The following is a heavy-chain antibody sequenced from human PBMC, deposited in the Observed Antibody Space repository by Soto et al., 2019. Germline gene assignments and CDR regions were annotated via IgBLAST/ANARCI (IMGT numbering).Heavy chain of an antibody. D-gene: IGHD1-7*01. Sequence: EVQLVESGGGLVKPGGSLRLSCAASGFTFSSYSMNWVRQAPGKGLEWVSSISSSSSYIYYADSVKGRFTISSDNAKNSLYLQMNSLRAEDTAVYYCARDSPGTTVFYAFDIWGQGTMVTVSS. CDR2: ISSSSSYI. V-gene: IGHV3-21*01. CDR3: ARDSPGTTVFYAFDI. J-gene: IGHJ3*02. CDR1: GFTFSSYS.